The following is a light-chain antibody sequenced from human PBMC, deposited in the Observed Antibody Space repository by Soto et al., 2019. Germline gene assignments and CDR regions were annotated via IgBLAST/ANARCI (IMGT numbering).Light chain of an antibody. J-gene: IGKJ2*01. CDR3: QWRSNWYT. V-gene: IGKV3-11*01. CDR1: QDIGRY. CDR2: DAS. Sequence: EVVLTQSPASLSLSPGESVTLSCRASQDIGRYLAWYQQNPGQAPRLLIYDASKRATGISARFSGSGSGTDFSLTISSLEAEDFAVYYCQWRSNWYTFGQGTNLEIK.